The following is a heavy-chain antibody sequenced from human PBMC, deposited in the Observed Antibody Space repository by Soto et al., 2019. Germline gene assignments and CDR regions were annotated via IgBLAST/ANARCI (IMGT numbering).Heavy chain of an antibody. CDR1: GGSISSSSYY. CDR3: ARLLRHNYYGMDV. J-gene: IGHJ6*02. V-gene: IGHV4-39*01. Sequence: QLQLQESGPGLVKPSETLSLTCTVSGGSISSSSYYWCCIRQPPGKGLEWIGSIYYSGSTYYNPAILSRVTISVDTSKNQFSLKLSSVTAADTAVYYCARLLRHNYYGMDVWGQGTTGTVSS. D-gene: IGHD5-12*01. CDR2: IYYSGST.